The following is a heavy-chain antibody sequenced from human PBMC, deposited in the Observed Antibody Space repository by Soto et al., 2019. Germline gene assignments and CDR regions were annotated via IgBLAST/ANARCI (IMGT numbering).Heavy chain of an antibody. CDR1: GGSVSSGSYY. D-gene: IGHD1-1*01. CDR2: IYYSGST. Sequence: SETLSLTCTVSGGSVSSGSYYWSWIRQPPGKGLERIGYIYYSGSTNYNPSLKSRVTISVDTSKNQFSLKLSSVTAADTAVYYCARGPFDWNDGYYYYYGMDVWGQGTTVTVSS. V-gene: IGHV4-61*01. CDR3: ARGPFDWNDGYYYYYGMDV. J-gene: IGHJ6*02.